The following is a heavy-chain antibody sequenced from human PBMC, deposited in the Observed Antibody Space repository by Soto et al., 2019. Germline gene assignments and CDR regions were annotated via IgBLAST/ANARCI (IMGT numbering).Heavy chain of an antibody. V-gene: IGHV2-5*02. CDR3: AHAYGGRSLS. CDR1: GFSLTTDRVG. J-gene: IGHJ5*02. Sequence: QITLKESGPTLVKPTQTLTLTCTFSGFSLTTDRVGVGWIRQPPGEALEWLAVIYWDDSKTYRPSLESRLTITKDTSTNQVALTMTNMDSLDTATYYCAHAYGGRSLSWGQGTLVTVSS. CDR2: IYWDDSK. D-gene: IGHD1-26*01.